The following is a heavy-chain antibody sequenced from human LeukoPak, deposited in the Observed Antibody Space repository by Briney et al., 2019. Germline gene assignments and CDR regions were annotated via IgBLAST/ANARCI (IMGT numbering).Heavy chain of an antibody. D-gene: IGHD6-19*01. J-gene: IGHJ3*02. CDR3: ARHVPGGYSSGWHRPGAFDI. CDR2: IYPGDSDT. Sequence: GESLKISCKGSGYSFTSYWIGWVRQMPGKGLEWMGIIYPGDSDTRYSPSFQGQVTISADKSISTAYLQWSSLKASDTAMYYCARHVPGGYSSGWHRPGAFDIWGQGTMVTVSS. V-gene: IGHV5-51*01. CDR1: GYSFTSYW.